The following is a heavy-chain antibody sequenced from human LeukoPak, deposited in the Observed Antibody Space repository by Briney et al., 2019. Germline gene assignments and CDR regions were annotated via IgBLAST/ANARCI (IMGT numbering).Heavy chain of an antibody. CDR1: GGSLTNYY. CDR3: ARLNFRGGEALHFDS. CDR2: IHSDGTT. Sequence: PSETLSLTCSVSGGSLTNYYWGWIRQPPGKGLEFIRYIHSDGTTNYDSSLQSRVAISLDTSKIQFSLRLYSVTAADTALYFCARLNFRGGEALHFDSWGQGTLVTVSS. J-gene: IGHJ4*02. V-gene: IGHV4-4*09. D-gene: IGHD3-16*01.